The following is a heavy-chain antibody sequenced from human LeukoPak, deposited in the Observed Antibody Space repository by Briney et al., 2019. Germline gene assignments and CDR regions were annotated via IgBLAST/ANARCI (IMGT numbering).Heavy chain of an antibody. CDR1: GFTFSNHN. Sequence: GGSLRLSCAASGFTFSNHNMNWVRQAPGKGPEWVSSISSSSSYIYYADSMKGRFTISRDNAKNSLYLQMNSLRAEDTAVYYCARNNWFGEFENWFDPWGQGTLVTVSS. CDR2: ISSSSSYI. J-gene: IGHJ5*02. D-gene: IGHD3-10*01. CDR3: ARNNWFGEFENWFDP. V-gene: IGHV3-21*01.